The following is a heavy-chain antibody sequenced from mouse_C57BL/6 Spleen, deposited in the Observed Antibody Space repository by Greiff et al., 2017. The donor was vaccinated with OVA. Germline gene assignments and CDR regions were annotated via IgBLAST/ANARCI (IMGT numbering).Heavy chain of an antibody. J-gene: IGHJ4*01. D-gene: IGHD1-1*01. CDR1: GFTFSSYA. CDR2: ISSGGDYI. V-gene: IGHV5-9-1*02. CDR3: TREDYYGSTYAMDY. Sequence: EVMLVESGEGFVKPGGSLKLSCAASGFTFSSYAMSWVRQTPEKRLEWVAYISSGGDYIYYADTVKGRFTISRDNARNTLYLQMSSLKSEDTAMYYCTREDYYGSTYAMDYWGQGTSVTVSS.